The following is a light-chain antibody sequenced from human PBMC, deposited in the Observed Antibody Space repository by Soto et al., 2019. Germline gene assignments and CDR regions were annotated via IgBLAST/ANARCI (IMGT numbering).Light chain of an antibody. V-gene: IGKV3-15*01. CDR2: AAS. CDR1: ESVTSS. J-gene: IGKJ5*01. Sequence: EIVMTQSPATLSVSPGDRATLSCRASESVTSSLAWYQQKPGQPPRLLIYAASTRATDVPARFSGGGSETEFTLTISSLQSEDFAVYLCQQYNDWPITFGQGTRLEIK. CDR3: QQYNDWPIT.